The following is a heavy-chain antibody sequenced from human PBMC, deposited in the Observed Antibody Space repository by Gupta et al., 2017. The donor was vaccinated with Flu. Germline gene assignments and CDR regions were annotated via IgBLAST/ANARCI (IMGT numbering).Heavy chain of an antibody. J-gene: IGHJ4*02. CDR2: INAADGNT. CDR3: ARGAADGSNGVCSWEYYFDF. V-gene: IGHV1-3*01. D-gene: IGHD2-8*01. Sequence: EYAFTKYAIYWVRQAPGQRLEWVGRINAADGNTKYSQKFQDRVTITRDTSASTAYMELSSLRSEDTAVYYCARGAADGSNGVCSWEYYFDFWGPGTLVTVSS. CDR1: EYAFTKYA.